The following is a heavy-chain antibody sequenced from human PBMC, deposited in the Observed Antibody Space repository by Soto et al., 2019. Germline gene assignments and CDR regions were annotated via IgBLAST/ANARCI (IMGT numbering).Heavy chain of an antibody. J-gene: IGHJ6*02. Sequence: SETLSLTCAVYGGSFSGYYWSWIRQPPGKGLEWIGEINHSGSTNYNPSLKSRVTISVDTSKNQFSLKLSSVTAADTAVYYCAREGGGARALWFGDRNYYGMDVWGQGTTVTVS. V-gene: IGHV4-34*01. CDR3: AREGGGARALWFGDRNYYGMDV. CDR2: INHSGST. CDR1: GGSFSGYY. D-gene: IGHD3-10*01.